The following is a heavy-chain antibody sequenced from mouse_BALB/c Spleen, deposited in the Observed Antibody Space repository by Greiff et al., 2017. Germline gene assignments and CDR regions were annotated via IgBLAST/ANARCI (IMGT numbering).Heavy chain of an antibody. V-gene: IGHV14-3*02. CDR2: IDPANGNT. J-gene: IGHJ2*01. CDR1: GFNIKDTY. Sequence: VQLQQSGAELVKPGASVKLSCTASGFNIKDTYMHWVKQRPEQGLEWIGRIDPANGNTKYDPKFQGKATITADTSSNTAYLQLSSLTSEDTAVYYCARGNGYDVGFDYWGQGTNLTVSS. CDR3: ARGNGYDVGFDY. D-gene: IGHD2-2*01.